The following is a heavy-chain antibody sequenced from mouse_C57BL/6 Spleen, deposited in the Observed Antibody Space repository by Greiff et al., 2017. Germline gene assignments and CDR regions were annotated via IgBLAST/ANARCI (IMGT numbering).Heavy chain of an antibody. J-gene: IGHJ2*01. CDR3: AVYYGTPFDY. V-gene: IGHV1-82*01. CDR1: GYAFSSSW. Sequence: QVQLQQSGPELVKPGASVKISCKASGYAFSSSWMNWVKQRPGKGLEWIGRIYPGDGDTNYNGKFKGKATLTADKSSSTAYMQLSSLTSEDSAVYLCAVYYGTPFDYWGQGTTLTVSS. CDR2: IYPGDGDT. D-gene: IGHD2-1*01.